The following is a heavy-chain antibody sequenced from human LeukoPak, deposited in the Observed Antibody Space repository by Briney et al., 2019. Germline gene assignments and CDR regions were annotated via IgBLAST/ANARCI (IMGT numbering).Heavy chain of an antibody. Sequence: GGSLRLSCAPSRFTFSSHGMHWVRQGPGKGLEWVAFIWNDGSNKYYADSVKGRFTISRDHSKSTLYLQMNSLRAEDTAVYYRARDRGKDYFDYWGQGTLVTVSS. CDR2: IWNDGSNK. CDR3: ARDRGKDYFDY. D-gene: IGHD3-10*01. CDR1: RFTFSSHG. J-gene: IGHJ4*02. V-gene: IGHV3-33*01.